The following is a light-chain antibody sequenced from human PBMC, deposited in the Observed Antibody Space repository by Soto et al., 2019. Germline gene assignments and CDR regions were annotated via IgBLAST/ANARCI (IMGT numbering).Light chain of an antibody. J-gene: IGKJ4*01. Sequence: EIGFTQSPATVSLSPVEWATLSCRASQNVSRFLAWYQRRPGQAPRLLIYDASNRASGIPARFSGSGSGTEFTLTISSLQSEDCAIYYCQQYHTWPITFGGGTKVDIK. CDR2: DAS. CDR1: QNVSRF. V-gene: IGKV3D-15*01. CDR3: QQYHTWPIT.